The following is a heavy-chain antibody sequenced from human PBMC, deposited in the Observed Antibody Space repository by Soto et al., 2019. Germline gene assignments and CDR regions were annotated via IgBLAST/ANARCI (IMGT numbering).Heavy chain of an antibody. J-gene: IGHJ4*02. Sequence: GGSLRLSCAASGFTFSSYAMSWVRQAPGKGLEWVSAISGSGGSTYYADSVKGRFTISRDNSRNTVYLQMNSLRAEDTAVYHCVRDLLGSGGHFDYWGQGTPVTVSS. V-gene: IGHV3-23*01. CDR2: ISGSGGST. CDR1: GFTFSSYA. D-gene: IGHD7-27*01. CDR3: VRDLLGSGGHFDY.